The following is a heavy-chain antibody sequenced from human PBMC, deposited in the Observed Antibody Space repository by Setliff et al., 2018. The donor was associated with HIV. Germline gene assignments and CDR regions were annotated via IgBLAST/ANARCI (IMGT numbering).Heavy chain of an antibody. CDR3: ARERWNYDYYYYGMDV. J-gene: IGHJ6*02. Sequence: PGGSLRLSCAASGFTFSNTWMSWVRQPPGKGLEWIGEINHSGSTNYNPSLKSRVTISVDTSKNQFSLKLSSVTAADTAVYYCARERWNYDYYYYGMDVWGQGTTVTVSS. CDR2: INHSGST. CDR1: GFTFSNTW. V-gene: IGHV4-34*01. D-gene: IGHD1-7*01.